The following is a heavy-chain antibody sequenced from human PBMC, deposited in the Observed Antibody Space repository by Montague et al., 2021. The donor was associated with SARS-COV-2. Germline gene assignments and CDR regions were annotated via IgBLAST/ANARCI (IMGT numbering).Heavy chain of an antibody. D-gene: IGHD1-26*01. CDR2: IYYSGST. J-gene: IGHJ6*02. Sequence: SETLSLTCTVSGGSISSYYWSWIRQPPGKGLEWIGYIYYSGSTNYNPSLKSRVTISVDTSKNQFSLKLSSVTAADTAVYYCASLRGATDYYYYYGMDVWGPGTTVTGSS. CDR3: ASLRGATDYYYYYGMDV. V-gene: IGHV4-59*01. CDR1: GGSISSYY.